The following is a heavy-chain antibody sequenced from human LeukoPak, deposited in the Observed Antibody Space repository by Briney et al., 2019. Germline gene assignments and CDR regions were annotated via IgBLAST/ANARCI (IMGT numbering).Heavy chain of an antibody. Sequence: PGGSLRLSCAASGFTFSSHWMHWVRQAPGKGLVWVSRINTDGSSTTYADSVKGRFTISRDNAKNTLYLQMNSLRAEDMAVYYCARAASCGGDCSSSYHHHWGQGTLVTVSS. V-gene: IGHV3-74*01. CDR2: INTDGSST. D-gene: IGHD2-21*02. CDR1: GFTFSSHW. J-gene: IGHJ1*01. CDR3: ARAASCGGDCSSSYHHH.